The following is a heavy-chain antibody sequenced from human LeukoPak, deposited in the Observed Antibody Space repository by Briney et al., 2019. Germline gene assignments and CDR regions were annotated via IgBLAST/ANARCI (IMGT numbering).Heavy chain of an antibody. CDR2: IRDDGSNK. CDR3: ARDRYYFGSGSYPWYFDL. CDR1: GFTFSSYG. Sequence: GGSLRLSCAASGFTFSSYGMHWVRQAPGKGLEWVAFIRDDGSNKYYADSVKGRFTISRDNSKNTLYLQMNSLRAEDTAVYYCARDRYYFGSGSYPWYFDLWGRGTLVTVSS. V-gene: IGHV3-30*02. D-gene: IGHD3-10*01. J-gene: IGHJ2*01.